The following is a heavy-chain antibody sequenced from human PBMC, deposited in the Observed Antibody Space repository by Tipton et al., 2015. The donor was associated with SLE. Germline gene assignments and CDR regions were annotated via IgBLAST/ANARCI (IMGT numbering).Heavy chain of an antibody. CDR2: IYYSGST. D-gene: IGHD4-23*01. CDR3: ARVGGGNSELDY. J-gene: IGHJ4*02. CDR1: GGSISSHY. V-gene: IGHV4-59*11. Sequence: TLSLTCTVSGGSISSHYWSWIRQPPGKGLEWIGYIYYSGSTNYNPSPKSRVTISVDTSKNQFSLKLRSVPAADTAVYYCARVGGGNSELDYWGQGTLVPVSS.